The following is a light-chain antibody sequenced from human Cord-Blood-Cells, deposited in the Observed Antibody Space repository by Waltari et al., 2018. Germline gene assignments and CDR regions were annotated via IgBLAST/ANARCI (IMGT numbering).Light chain of an antibody. CDR1: QSVLYSSNNKNY. V-gene: IGKV4-1*01. J-gene: IGKJ2*03. Sequence: DIVMTQSPDSLAVSLGERATINCKSSQSVLYSSNNKNYLAWYQQKPGQPPKLLIYWASTRESRVPDRFSGSGSGTDFTLTISSLQAEDVAVYYCLQYYSTPYSFGQGTKLEIK. CDR2: WAS. CDR3: LQYYSTPYS.